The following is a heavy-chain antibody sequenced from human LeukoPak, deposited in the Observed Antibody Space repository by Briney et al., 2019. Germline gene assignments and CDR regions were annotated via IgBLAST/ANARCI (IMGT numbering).Heavy chain of an antibody. V-gene: IGHV1-18*01. CDR3: ARGGGVATPSRYYYYYMDV. Sequence: GASVTVSCTASGYTFTSYGISWVRQAPGQGLEWMGWISAYNGNTNYAQKLQGRVTMTTDTSTSTAYMELRSLRSDDTAVYYCARGGGVATPSRYYYYYMDVWGKGTTVTISS. J-gene: IGHJ6*03. CDR2: ISAYNGNT. D-gene: IGHD5-12*01. CDR1: GYTFTSYG.